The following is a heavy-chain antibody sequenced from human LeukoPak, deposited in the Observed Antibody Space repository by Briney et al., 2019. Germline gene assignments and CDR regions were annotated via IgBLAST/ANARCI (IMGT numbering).Heavy chain of an antibody. V-gene: IGHV4-34*01. D-gene: IGHD3-10*01. CDR3: ARGLELWFGGAHDY. Sequence: PPETLSLTCAVYGGSFSGYYWSWIRQPPGKGLEWIGEINHSGSTNYNPSLKSRVTISVDTSKNQFSLKLSSVTAADTAVYYCARGLELWFGGAHDYWGQGTLVTVSS. J-gene: IGHJ4*02. CDR1: GGSFSGYY. CDR2: INHSGST.